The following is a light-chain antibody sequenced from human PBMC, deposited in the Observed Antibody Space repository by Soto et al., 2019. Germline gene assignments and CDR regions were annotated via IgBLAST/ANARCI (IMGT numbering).Light chain of an antibody. CDR2: GAS. J-gene: IGKJ2*01. CDR3: QQYNNWPYT. CDR1: QSVSSN. Sequence: EIVMTQSPATLSVSPGESATLSCRASQSVSSNLAWYQQKPGQAPRLLIYGASTRATGIPARFSGSGSGTEFTLTISSLQSEDFAVYYCQQYNNWPYTFGQGTKPEIK. V-gene: IGKV3-15*01.